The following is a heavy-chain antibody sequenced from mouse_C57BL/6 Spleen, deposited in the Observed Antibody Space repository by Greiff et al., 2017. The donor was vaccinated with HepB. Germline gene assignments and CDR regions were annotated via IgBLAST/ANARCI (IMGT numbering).Heavy chain of an antibody. CDR2: IDPSDSET. Sequence: VQLQQPGAELVRPGSSVKLSCKASGYTFTSYWMHWVKQRPIQGLEWIGNIDPSDSETHYNQKFKDKATLTVDKSASTAYMQLSSLTSEDSAVYYCARESYGNYETYWGQGTLVTVSA. D-gene: IGHD2-1*01. V-gene: IGHV1-52*01. CDR3: ARESYGNYETY. J-gene: IGHJ3*01. CDR1: GYTFTSYW.